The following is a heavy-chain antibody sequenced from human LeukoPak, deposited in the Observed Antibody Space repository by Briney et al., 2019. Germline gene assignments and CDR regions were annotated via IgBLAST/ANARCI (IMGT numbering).Heavy chain of an antibody. Sequence: PSETLSLTCTVSGGSISSHYWSWIRQPPGKGLEWIGDIHYRGGTSYNPSLKSRGTISVDTPKTQSSLKLSSVTAADTAVYYCASDYDSSGYYYCRGQGTLVTVSS. CDR1: GGSISSHY. D-gene: IGHD3-22*01. CDR2: IHYRGGT. J-gene: IGHJ4*02. V-gene: IGHV4-59*11. CDR3: ASDYDSSGYYYC.